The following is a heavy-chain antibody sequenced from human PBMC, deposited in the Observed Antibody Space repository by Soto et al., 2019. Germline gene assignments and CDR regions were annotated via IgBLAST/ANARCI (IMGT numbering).Heavy chain of an antibody. V-gene: IGHV3-30-3*01. J-gene: IGHJ6*02. CDR2: ISYDGSNK. CDR1: GFTFSSYA. D-gene: IGHD6-19*01. CDR3: ARGVAGTFRGYYYYGMDV. Sequence: QVQLVESGGGVVQPGRSLRLSCAASGFTFSSYAMHWVRQAPGKGLEWVAVISYDGSNKYYADSVKGRFTISRDNSKNTRYMQMNSLRAEDTAVYYCARGVAGTFRGYYYYGMDVWGQGTTVTVSS.